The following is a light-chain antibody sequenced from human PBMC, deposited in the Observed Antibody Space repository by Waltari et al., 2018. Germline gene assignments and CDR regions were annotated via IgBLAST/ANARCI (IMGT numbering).Light chain of an antibody. CDR3: QQYYDYPRT. CDR1: QAIGSY. Sequence: AIRMTQSPSSFSASTGDRVTITCRVSQAIGSYLAWYRQKPGRVPKLLISAASTLQSGVPSRFTGSGSGTDFTLTINCLQSEDFATYYCQQYYDYPRTFGQGTKVEVK. CDR2: AAS. V-gene: IGKV1-8*01. J-gene: IGKJ1*01.